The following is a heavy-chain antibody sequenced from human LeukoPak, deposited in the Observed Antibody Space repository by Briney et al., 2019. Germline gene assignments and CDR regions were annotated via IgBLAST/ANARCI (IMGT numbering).Heavy chain of an antibody. V-gene: IGHV1-3*01. Sequence: ASVKVSCKASRYTFTSYAMHWVRQAPGQRLEWMGWINAGNGNTKYSQKFQGRVTITRDTSASTAYMELSSLRSEDTAVYYCARAGYCSGGSCYSGSAFDIWGQGTMVTVSS. CDR2: INAGNGNT. CDR1: RYTFTSYA. D-gene: IGHD2-15*01. J-gene: IGHJ3*02. CDR3: ARAGYCSGGSCYSGSAFDI.